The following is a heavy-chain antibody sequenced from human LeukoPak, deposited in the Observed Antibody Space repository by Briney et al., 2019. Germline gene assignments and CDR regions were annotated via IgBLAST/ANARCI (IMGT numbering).Heavy chain of an antibody. V-gene: IGHV3-30*02. D-gene: IGHD3-22*01. J-gene: IGHJ4*02. CDR1: GFTFSNSG. Sequence: PGGSLRLSCAASGFTFSNSGMDWVRQAPGKGLEWVAFIRYDGTNKYYADSVRGRFTISRDNSKNTLYLQMNSLRVEDTAVYYCAKYYYESSGAPPLDDWGQGTLVTVSS. CDR2: IRYDGTNK. CDR3: AKYYYESSGAPPLDD.